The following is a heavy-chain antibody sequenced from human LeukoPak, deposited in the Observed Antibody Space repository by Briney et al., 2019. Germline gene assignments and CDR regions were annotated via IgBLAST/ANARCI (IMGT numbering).Heavy chain of an antibody. CDR2: ISYDGSNK. V-gene: IGHV3-30*04. J-gene: IGHJ4*02. CDR3: ARDRWDY. CDR1: GFTFSSYA. D-gene: IGHD4-23*01. Sequence: PGGSLRLSCAASGFTFSSYAMHWVRQAPGKGLEWVAVISYDGSNKYYADSVKGRFTISRDNSKNTLYLQMNSLRAEDTAVYYCARDRWDYWGQGTLVTVSS.